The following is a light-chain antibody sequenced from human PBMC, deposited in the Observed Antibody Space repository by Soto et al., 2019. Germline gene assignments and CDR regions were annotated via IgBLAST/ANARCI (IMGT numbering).Light chain of an antibody. CDR1: QSVLYSPNNKNY. J-gene: IGKJ1*01. CDR2: WAS. V-gene: IGKV4-1*01. Sequence: DIVMTQSPDSLAVSLGERATINCKSSQSVLYSPNNKNYLAWYQQKPGQPPKLLIYWASTRESGVPDRFSGRGSGTDFTLTISSLQAEDVAVYYCQQYYNPSHTFGQGTKVEIK. CDR3: QQYYNPSHT.